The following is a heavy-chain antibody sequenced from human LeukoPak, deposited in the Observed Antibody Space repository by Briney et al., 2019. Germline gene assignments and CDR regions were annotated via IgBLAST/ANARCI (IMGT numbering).Heavy chain of an antibody. CDR2: ISAYNGNT. D-gene: IGHD6-13*01. V-gene: IGHV1-18*01. CDR1: GYTFTSYG. CDR3: AREYSSSWNYYYYYYMDV. Sequence: ASVKVSCKASGYTFTSYGISWVRQAPGKGLEWMGWISAYNGNTNYAQKLQGRVTMTTDTSTSTAYMELRSLRSDDTAVYYCAREYSSSWNYYYYYYMDVWGKGTTVTISS. J-gene: IGHJ6*03.